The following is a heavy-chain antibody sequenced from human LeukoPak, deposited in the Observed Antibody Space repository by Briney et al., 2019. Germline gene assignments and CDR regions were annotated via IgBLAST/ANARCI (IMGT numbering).Heavy chain of an antibody. J-gene: IGHJ6*02. V-gene: IGHV1-2*02. CDR1: GYTFTGCY. CDR3: ARDGDTYGYYYYGLDV. D-gene: IGHD5-18*01. Sequence: ASVKVSCKASGYTFTGCYMHWVRQAPGQGLEWMGWINPNSGGTKYAQTFKGRVTMTRDTSISTAYMELCSLRSDDTAVYYCARDGDTYGYYYYGLDVWGQGTTVTVSS. CDR2: INPNSGGT.